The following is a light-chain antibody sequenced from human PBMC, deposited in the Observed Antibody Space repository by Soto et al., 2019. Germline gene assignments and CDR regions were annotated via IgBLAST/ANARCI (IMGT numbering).Light chain of an antibody. CDR1: QSFSSGY. Sequence: EIMLTQSPDTLSLSPGERATLSCRASQSFSSGYLAWYQQKPGQAPRLLIYGASTRATGIPARFSGSGSGTEFTLTISSLQSEDFAVYYCQQYHNWVTFGGGTKVEIK. CDR3: QQYHNWVT. J-gene: IGKJ4*01. V-gene: IGKV3D-15*01. CDR2: GAS.